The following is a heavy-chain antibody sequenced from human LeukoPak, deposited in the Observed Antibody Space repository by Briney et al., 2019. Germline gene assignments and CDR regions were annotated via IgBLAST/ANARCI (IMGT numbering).Heavy chain of an antibody. CDR2: ISGSSSTI. CDR3: ARESLGYCSGSTCYYFYMDF. J-gene: IGHJ6*03. Sequence: SGGSLRLSCAASGFTFSSYSMNWVRQAPGKGLEWLSYISGSSSTIYYADSVKGRFTISRDNAKNLLYLQMDSLRAEDTAVYYCARESLGYCSGSTCYYFYMDFWGKGTTVTVSS. D-gene: IGHD2-15*01. CDR1: GFTFSSYS. V-gene: IGHV3-48*04.